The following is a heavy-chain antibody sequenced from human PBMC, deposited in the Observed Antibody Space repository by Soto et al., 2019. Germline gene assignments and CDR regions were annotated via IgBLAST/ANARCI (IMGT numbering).Heavy chain of an antibody. CDR2: IYHSGSA. V-gene: IGHV4-30-2*01. CDR1: GGSISSGGYS. CDR3: ARVPDR. Sequence: PSETLSLTCAVSGGSISSGGYSWSWIRQPPGKGLEWIGYIYHSGSAYYNPSLKSRVTISVDRSKNQFSLKLSSVTAADTAVYYCARVPDRWGQGTLVTVSS. J-gene: IGHJ5*02. D-gene: IGHD2-2*01.